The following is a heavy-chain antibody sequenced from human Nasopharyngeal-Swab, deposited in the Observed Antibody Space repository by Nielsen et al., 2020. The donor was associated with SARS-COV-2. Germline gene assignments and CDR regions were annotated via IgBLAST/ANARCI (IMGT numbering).Heavy chain of an antibody. CDR3: ARDERGYSYGYPDY. V-gene: IGHV3-33*01. D-gene: IGHD5-18*01. CDR2: IWYDGSNK. Sequence: GESLKISCAASGFTFSSYGMHWVRQAPGKGLEWVAVIWYDGSNKYYADSVKGRFTISRDNSKNTLYPQMNSLRAEDTAVYYCARDERGYSYGYPDYWGQGTLVTVSS. J-gene: IGHJ4*02. CDR1: GFTFSSYG.